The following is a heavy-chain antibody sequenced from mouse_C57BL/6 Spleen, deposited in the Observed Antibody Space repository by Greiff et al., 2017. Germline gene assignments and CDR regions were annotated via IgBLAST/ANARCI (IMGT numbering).Heavy chain of an antibody. D-gene: IGHD2-1*01. V-gene: IGHV7-3*01. CDR2: IRNKANGYTT. CDR3: ARYTSGGNYYFDY. Sequence: EVKLVESGGGLVQPGGSLSLSCAASGFTFTDYYMSWVRQPPGKALEWLGFIRNKANGYTTEYSASVKGRFTISRDNSQSILYLQMNALRAEDSATYYCARYTSGGNYYFDYWGQGTTLTVSS. J-gene: IGHJ2*01. CDR1: GFTFTDYY.